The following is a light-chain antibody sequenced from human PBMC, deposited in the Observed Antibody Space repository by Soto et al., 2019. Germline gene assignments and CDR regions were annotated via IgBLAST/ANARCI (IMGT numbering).Light chain of an antibody. CDR1: QSVLYSSNNKNF. CDR2: WSS. Sequence: DIVMTQSPDSLAGSLGERATINCKSSQSVLYSSNNKNFLAWYQQKPGQPPKLLIYWSSIRESGVPDRFSGSGSGTDFTLTISSLQAEDVAVYYCQQYYSTPPTFGGGTKVEIK. J-gene: IGKJ4*01. CDR3: QQYYSTPPT. V-gene: IGKV4-1*01.